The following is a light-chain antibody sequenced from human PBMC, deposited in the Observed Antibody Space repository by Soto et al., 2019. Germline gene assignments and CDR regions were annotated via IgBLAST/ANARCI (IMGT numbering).Light chain of an antibody. J-gene: IGKJ4*01. CDR2: DAS. V-gene: IGKV3-11*01. CDR1: QSVSRY. CDR3: QQRSNWPT. Sequence: EIVLTQSPATLSLSPGERATLSCRASQSVSRYLACYQQKPGQAPRLLIYDASNRATGIPARFSGSGSGTDFTLTISSLEPEDVAVYYCQQRSNWPTFGGGTKVEIK.